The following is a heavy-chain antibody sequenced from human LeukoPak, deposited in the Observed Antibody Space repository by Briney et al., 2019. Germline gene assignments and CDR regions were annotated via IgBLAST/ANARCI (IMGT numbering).Heavy chain of an antibody. Sequence: ASVKVSCRVSGYTLTELSMHWVRQAPGKGLEWMGGFDPEDGETIYAQKFQGRVTITADKSTSTAYMELSSLRSEDTAVYYCARVGNYDSSPGDYWGQGTLVTVSS. V-gene: IGHV1-24*01. J-gene: IGHJ4*02. CDR3: ARVGNYDSSPGDY. D-gene: IGHD3-22*01. CDR1: GYTLTELS. CDR2: FDPEDGET.